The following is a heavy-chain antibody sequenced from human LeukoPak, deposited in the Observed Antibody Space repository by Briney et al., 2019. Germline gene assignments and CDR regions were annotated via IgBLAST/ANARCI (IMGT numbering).Heavy chain of an antibody. D-gene: IGHD7-27*01. J-gene: IGHJ3*02. CDR3: ARDRVELGWGAFEI. Sequence: PAGSLRLSCAGSGFTFSRYGFNWVRPAPGNEREWVSYISSSSSTIYHADSVKGRFTISRDNAKNSLYLQMNSLRAEDTAVYYCARDRVELGWGAFEIWGQGTMVTVSS. V-gene: IGHV3-48*01. CDR1: GFTFSRYG. CDR2: ISSSSSTI.